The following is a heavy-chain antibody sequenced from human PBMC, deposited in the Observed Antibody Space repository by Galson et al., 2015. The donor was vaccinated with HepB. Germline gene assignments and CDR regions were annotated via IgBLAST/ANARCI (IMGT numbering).Heavy chain of an antibody. J-gene: IGHJ4*02. CDR1: GGSFSVYY. D-gene: IGHD3-22*01. V-gene: IGHV4-34*01. CDR2: INHSGST. Sequence: SETLSLTCAVYGGSFSVYYWSWIRQPPGKGLEWIGEINHSGSTNYNPSLKSRVTISVDTSKNQFSLKLSSVTAADTAVYYCARRLTTPPILLDSSGYFDYWGQGTLVTVSS. CDR3: ARRLTTPPILLDSSGYFDY.